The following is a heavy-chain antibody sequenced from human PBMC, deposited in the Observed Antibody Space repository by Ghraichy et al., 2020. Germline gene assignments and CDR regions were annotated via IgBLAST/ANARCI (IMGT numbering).Heavy chain of an antibody. CDR1: GFTFSSYA. J-gene: IGHJ4*02. CDR3: AAKVMTTQFDY. Sequence: GESLNISCAASGFTFSSYAMSWVRQAPGKGLEWVSAISGSGGSTYYADSVKGRFTISRDNSKNTLYLQMNSLRAEDTAVYYCAAKVMTTQFDYWGQGTLVTVSS. V-gene: IGHV3-23*01. CDR2: ISGSGGST. D-gene: IGHD3-16*01.